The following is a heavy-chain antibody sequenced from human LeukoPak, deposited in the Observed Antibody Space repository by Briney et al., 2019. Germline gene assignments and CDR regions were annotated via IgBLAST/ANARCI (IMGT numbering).Heavy chain of an antibody. Sequence: ASVKVSCKASGYTFTGNYIHWVRRAPGQGLEWVGWINPNSGGTMYAQQFQGRVIMTRDTSIGTAYMELSSLRSDDTAVYYCAREAQGAGSVYSDLWGQGTLVTVSS. J-gene: IGHJ5*02. CDR3: AREAQGAGSVYSDL. CDR2: INPNSGGT. V-gene: IGHV1-2*02. CDR1: GYTFTGNY. D-gene: IGHD3-10*01.